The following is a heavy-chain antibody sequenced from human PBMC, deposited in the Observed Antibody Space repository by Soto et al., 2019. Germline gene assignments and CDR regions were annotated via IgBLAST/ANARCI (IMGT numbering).Heavy chain of an antibody. CDR3: ARDLPYGSGSYYTHYYYYMDV. CDR2: ISSSSSYI. Sequence: GGSLRLSCAASGFTFSSYSMNWVRQAPGKGLEWVSSISSSSSYIYYADSVKGRFTISRDNAKNSLYLQMNSLRAEDTAVYYCARDLPYGSGSYYTHYYYYMDVWGKGTTVTVSS. V-gene: IGHV3-21*01. CDR1: GFTFSSYS. J-gene: IGHJ6*03. D-gene: IGHD3-10*01.